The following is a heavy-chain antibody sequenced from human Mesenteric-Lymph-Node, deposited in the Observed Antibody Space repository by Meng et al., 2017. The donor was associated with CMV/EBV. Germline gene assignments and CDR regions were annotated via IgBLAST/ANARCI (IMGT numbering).Heavy chain of an antibody. V-gene: IGHV5-10-1*01. CDR3: ASLLDGLVVGAFDL. Sequence: SGYNCASYRINWVRQKPGKGLEWMGRIHPSDSYSDYSPSFQGHVTLSIDKSITTAYLQWSSLKASDTAMYYCASLLDGLVVGAFDLWGQGTMVTVSS. J-gene: IGHJ3*01. D-gene: IGHD2-8*02. CDR1: GYNCASYR. CDR2: IHPSDSYS.